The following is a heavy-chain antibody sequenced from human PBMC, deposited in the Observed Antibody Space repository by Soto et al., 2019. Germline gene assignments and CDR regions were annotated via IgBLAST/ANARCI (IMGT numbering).Heavy chain of an antibody. V-gene: IGHV1-69*01. CDR1: GGTFSSYA. CDR3: ARAPDGYNPKYYFDY. CDR2: IIPIFGTA. J-gene: IGHJ4*02. D-gene: IGHD5-12*01. Sequence: QVQLVQSGAEVKKPGSSVKVSCKASGGTFSSYAISWVRQAPGQGLEWMGGIIPIFGTANYAQKFQGRVTITADESTSTAYKELSSLRSEDTAVYYCARAPDGYNPKYYFDYWGQGTLVTVSS.